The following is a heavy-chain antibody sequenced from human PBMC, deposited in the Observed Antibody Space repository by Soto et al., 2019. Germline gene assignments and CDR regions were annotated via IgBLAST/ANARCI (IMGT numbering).Heavy chain of an antibody. CDR1: GGSISSSLYY. Sequence: QLHLQESGPGLVEPSETLSLTCSVSGGSISSSLYYWAWIRQPPGRALEWIGTINYSGSTYYNPSLNSRVSMSVDTSKNQISLKLSSLTAADTAVYYCARHDYSSYENCKWFDPWGQGTLVTVSS. CDR3: ARHDYSSYENCKWFDP. J-gene: IGHJ5*02. D-gene: IGHD4-4*01. V-gene: IGHV4-39*01. CDR2: INYSGST.